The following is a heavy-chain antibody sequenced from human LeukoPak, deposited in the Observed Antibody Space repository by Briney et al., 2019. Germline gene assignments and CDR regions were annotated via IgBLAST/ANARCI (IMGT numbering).Heavy chain of an antibody. CDR2: ITTYNANT. Sequence: ASVKVSCKASGYTFTSYGISWVRQAPGQGLEWMGWITTYNANTKYAQKLQGRVTMTTDTSTSTAYMELRSLRSDDTAVYYCARDSGIAARPGAFDIWGQGTMVTVSS. D-gene: IGHD6-6*01. CDR1: GYTFTSYG. CDR3: ARDSGIAARPGAFDI. J-gene: IGHJ3*02. V-gene: IGHV1-18*01.